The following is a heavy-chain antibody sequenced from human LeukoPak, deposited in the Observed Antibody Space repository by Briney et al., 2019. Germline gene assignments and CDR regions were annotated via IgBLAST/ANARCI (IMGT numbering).Heavy chain of an antibody. Sequence: ASVKVSCKASGYTFTGYYMHWVRQAPGQGLEWMGWINPNSGDTHYAQKFQGRVTMTGETSISTGYMELSRLRSDDRAVYYCARLLWSDGARFDYWGQGTLVTVSS. CDR2: INPNSGDT. CDR1: GYTFTGYY. CDR3: ARLLWSDGARFDY. D-gene: IGHD3-10*01. V-gene: IGHV1-2*02. J-gene: IGHJ4*02.